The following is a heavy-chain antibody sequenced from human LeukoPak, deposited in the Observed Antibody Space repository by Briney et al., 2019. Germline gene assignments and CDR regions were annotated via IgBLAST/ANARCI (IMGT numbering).Heavy chain of an antibody. CDR2: ISSSGSTI. CDR3: ARDRAYYYGSGSYSYYYYGMDV. D-gene: IGHD3-10*01. Sequence: PGGSLRLSCAASGFTFSSYEMNWVRQAPGKGLEWVSYISSSGSTIYYADSVKGRFTISRDNAKNSLYLQMYSLRAEDTAVYYCARDRAYYYGSGSYSYYYYGMDVWGQGTTVTVSS. J-gene: IGHJ6*02. V-gene: IGHV3-48*03. CDR1: GFTFSSYE.